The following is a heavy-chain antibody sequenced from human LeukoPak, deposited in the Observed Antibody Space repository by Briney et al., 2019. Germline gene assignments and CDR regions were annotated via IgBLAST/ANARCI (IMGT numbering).Heavy chain of an antibody. CDR3: AREDWGSTGHSFGY. Sequence: GGSLRFSCVASGFSLSSNGMHWVRQAPGKGLEWVAVLWSDASNRYYADSVKGRFTISRDISKNTLYLQMTSLRVEDTAVYYCAREDWGSTGHSFGYWGQGTLVTVSS. D-gene: IGHD7-27*01. J-gene: IGHJ4*02. CDR2: LWSDASNR. V-gene: IGHV3-33*01. CDR1: GFSLSSNG.